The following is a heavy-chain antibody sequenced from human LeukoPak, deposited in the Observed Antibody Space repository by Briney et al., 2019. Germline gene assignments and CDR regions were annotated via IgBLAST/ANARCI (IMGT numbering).Heavy chain of an antibody. CDR2: IKTRSNNYAT. Sequence: GGSLRLSCATSGFTFSGSTIQWVRQASGKGLEWLGQIKTRSNNYATVYPASLQGRFTISRDDSRDTAFLQMNSLKTDDTAVHYCTRLGGGSPNIVVVPGTSKLKWFDPWGQGTLVTVSS. V-gene: IGHV3-73*01. CDR1: GFTFSGST. J-gene: IGHJ5*02. CDR3: TRLGGGSPNIVVVPGTSKLKWFDP. D-gene: IGHD2-2*01.